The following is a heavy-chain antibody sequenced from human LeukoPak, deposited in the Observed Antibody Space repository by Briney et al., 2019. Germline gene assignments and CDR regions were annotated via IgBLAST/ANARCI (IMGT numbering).Heavy chain of an antibody. CDR2: ISGSGGST. D-gene: IGHD6-13*01. CDR1: GFTFSSYA. CDR3: AKDLVYSSSWYPRDYYYMDV. Sequence: PGGSLRLSCAASGFTFSSYAMSWVRQAPGQGLGLDSAISGSGGSTYYADSSKGRLTTSRDNSKNALYLQMNSLRAEDTAVYYCAKDLVYSSSWYPRDYYYMDVWGKGTTVTVSS. J-gene: IGHJ6*03. V-gene: IGHV3-23*01.